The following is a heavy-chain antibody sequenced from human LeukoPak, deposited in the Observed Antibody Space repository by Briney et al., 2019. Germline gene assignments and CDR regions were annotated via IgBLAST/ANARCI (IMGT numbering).Heavy chain of an antibody. CDR2: IEQDGSEK. CDR3: AKAEGQWSPGYFDY. CDR1: GFTFSGYW. V-gene: IGHV3-7*03. D-gene: IGHD2-15*01. Sequence: GSLRLSCAASGFTFSGYWMNWVRQAPGKGLEWVANIEQDGSEKNYVDSVRGRFTISRDNSKNTLYLQMNSLRAEDTAVYYCAKAEGQWSPGYFDYWGQGTLVTVSS. J-gene: IGHJ4*02.